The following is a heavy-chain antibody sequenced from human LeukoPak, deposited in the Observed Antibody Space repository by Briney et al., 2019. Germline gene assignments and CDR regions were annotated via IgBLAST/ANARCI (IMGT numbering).Heavy chain of an antibody. CDR2: IYSGGST. V-gene: IGHV3-66*01. CDR3: ARGHMVRGVIRT. J-gene: IGHJ5*02. CDR1: GSTVSSNY. D-gene: IGHD3-10*01. Sequence: GGSLRLSCAASGSTVSSNYMSWVRQAPGKGLEWVSVIYSGGSTYYADSVKGRFTISRDNSKNTLYLQMNSLRAEDTAVYYCARGHMVRGVIRTWGQGTLVTVSS.